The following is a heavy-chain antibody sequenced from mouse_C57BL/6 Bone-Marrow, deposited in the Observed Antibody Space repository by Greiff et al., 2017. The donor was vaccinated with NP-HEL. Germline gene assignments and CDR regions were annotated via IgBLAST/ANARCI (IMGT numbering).Heavy chain of an antibody. Sequence: QVQLQQPGAELVKPGASVKLSCKASGYTFTSYWMHWVKQRPGQGLEWIGMIHPNSGSTNYNEKFKSKATLTVDKSSSTAYMQLSSLTSEDSAVYYCARFITTVAYYYAMDYWGQGTSVTVSS. CDR2: IHPNSGST. V-gene: IGHV1-64*01. J-gene: IGHJ4*01. D-gene: IGHD1-1*01. CDR3: ARFITTVAYYYAMDY. CDR1: GYTFTSYW.